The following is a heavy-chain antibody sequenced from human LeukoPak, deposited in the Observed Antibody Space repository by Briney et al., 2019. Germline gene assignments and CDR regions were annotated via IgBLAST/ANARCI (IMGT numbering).Heavy chain of an antibody. CDR3: ARVVCSSTSCYKDGFDI. J-gene: IGHJ3*02. V-gene: IGHV1-69*05. D-gene: IGHD2-2*02. CDR1: GGTFSSYA. Sequence: ASVKVSCKASGGTFSSYAISWVRQAPGQGLEWMGRIIPIFGTANYAQTFQGRVTMTRDTSISTAYMELSRLRSDDTAVYYCARVVCSSTSCYKDGFDIWGQGTMVTVSS. CDR2: IIPIFGTA.